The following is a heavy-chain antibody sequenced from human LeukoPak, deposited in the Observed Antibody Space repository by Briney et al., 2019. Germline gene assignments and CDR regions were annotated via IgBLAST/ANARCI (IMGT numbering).Heavy chain of an antibody. V-gene: IGHV1-2*04. CDR2: INPNSGGT. D-gene: IGHD1-26*01. CDR1: GGTFRSND. CDR3: ARGSYSGSCGDY. Sequence: ASVKVSCKASGGTFRSNDITWVRQAPGQGLEWMGWINPNSGGTNYAQKFQGWVTMTRDTSISTAYMELSRLRSDDTAVYCCARGSYSGSCGDYWGQGTLVTVSS. J-gene: IGHJ4*02.